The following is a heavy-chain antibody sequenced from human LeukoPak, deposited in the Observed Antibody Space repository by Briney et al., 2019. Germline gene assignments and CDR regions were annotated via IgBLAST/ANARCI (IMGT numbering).Heavy chain of an antibody. CDR3: AKPSIPARPFLTYLYYYLDV. Sequence: GGSLRLSCEASGVTVSSSFMSWVRQAPGKGLEWVSIIYGGGSTYYPDSVKGRFTISRDNSKNTLYLQLDSLRADDTAVYYCAKPSIPARPFLTYLYYYLDVWGEGTTVIVSS. J-gene: IGHJ6*03. CDR1: GVTVSSSF. D-gene: IGHD6-6*01. CDR2: IYGGGST. V-gene: IGHV3-53*01.